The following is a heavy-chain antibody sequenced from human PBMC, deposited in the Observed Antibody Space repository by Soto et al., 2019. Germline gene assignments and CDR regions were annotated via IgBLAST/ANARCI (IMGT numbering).Heavy chain of an antibody. J-gene: IGHJ4*02. V-gene: IGHV3-21*06. CDR2: ISSTTNYI. CDR3: ARGSEDLTSNFDY. Sequence: LTLSCAASGFTFTRYSMNWVSKSPGKGLEWVSSISSTTNYIYYGDSMKGRFTISRDNAKNSLYLEMNSLRAEDTAVYYCARGSEDLTSNFDYWGQGTLVTVSS. CDR1: GFTFTRYS.